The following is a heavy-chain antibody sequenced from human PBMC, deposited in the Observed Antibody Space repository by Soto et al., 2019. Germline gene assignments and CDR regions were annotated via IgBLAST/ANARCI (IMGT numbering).Heavy chain of an antibody. J-gene: IGHJ6*02. CDR2: ISRSGDYI. D-gene: IGHD2-15*01. CDR1: GFAFSSYG. V-gene: IGHV3-21*01. CDR3: ARVGCRGDSSTSRGDYYYGMGV. Sequence: PGGPLRLSCRASGFAFSSYGMNGVRKAPGKGLEWVSSISRSGDYIRSADSVEGRFPIYRANAKTSVYLQMNSLRAEDTAVYDFARVGCRGDSSTSRGDYYYGMGVWGQGTTVNGPS.